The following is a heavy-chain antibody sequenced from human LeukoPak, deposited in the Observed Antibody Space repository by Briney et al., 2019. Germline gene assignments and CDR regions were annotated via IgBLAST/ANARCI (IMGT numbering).Heavy chain of an antibody. D-gene: IGHD3-9*01. CDR2: INWNGDNT. CDR1: GFTFSNYW. J-gene: IGHJ4*02. V-gene: IGHV3-20*04. CDR3: ARGFDGNFDY. Sequence: PGGSLRLSCAASGFTFSNYWMHWVRQAPGKGLEWVSGINWNGDNTDYADSVKGRFTISRDNAKNSLYLQMNSLRAEDTALYYCARGFDGNFDYWGQGTLVTVSP.